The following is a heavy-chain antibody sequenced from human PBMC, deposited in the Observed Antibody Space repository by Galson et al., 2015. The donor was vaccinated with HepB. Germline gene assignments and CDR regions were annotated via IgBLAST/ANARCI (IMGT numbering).Heavy chain of an antibody. V-gene: IGHV3-33*01. Sequence: SLRLSCAASGFTFSSYGMHWVRQAPGKGLEWVAVIWYDGSNKYYADSVKGRFTISRDNSKNTLYRQMNSLRAEDTAVYYCARDLSEADLWFSSYSYYGMDVWGQGTTVTVSS. D-gene: IGHD3-10*01. CDR1: GFTFSSYG. CDR3: ARDLSEADLWFSSYSYYGMDV. J-gene: IGHJ6*02. CDR2: IWYDGSNK.